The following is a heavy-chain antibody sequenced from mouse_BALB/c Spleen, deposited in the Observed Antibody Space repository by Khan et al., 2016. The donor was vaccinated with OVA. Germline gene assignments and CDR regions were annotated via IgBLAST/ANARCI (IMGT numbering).Heavy chain of an antibody. Sequence: QVQLKESGPGILQPSQTLSLTCSFSGFSLSASVMGMSWIHQPSGKVLEWLAPIYWDDDKIYNPSLKSRLTISKDTSRNQVFLKINSVDTADTATDYCARSGWLLQYVMDYWGQGTSVTVSS. D-gene: IGHD2-3*01. CDR1: GFSLSASVMG. J-gene: IGHJ4*01. CDR3: ARSGWLLQYVMDY. V-gene: IGHV8-12*01. CDR2: IYWDDDK.